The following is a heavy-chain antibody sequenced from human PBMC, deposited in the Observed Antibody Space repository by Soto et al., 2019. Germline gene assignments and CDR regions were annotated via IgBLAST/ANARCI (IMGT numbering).Heavy chain of an antibody. J-gene: IGHJ6*03. CDR1: GGSISSSSYY. Sequence: PSETLSLTCTVSGGSISSSSYYWGWIRQPPGKGLEWIGSIYYSGSTYYNPSLKSRVTISVDTSKNQFSLKLSSVTAADTAVYYCARSGYCSGGSCYRYYYYYMDVWGKGTTVTVSS. CDR2: IYYSGST. V-gene: IGHV4-39*01. CDR3: ARSGYCSGGSCYRYYYYYMDV. D-gene: IGHD2-15*01.